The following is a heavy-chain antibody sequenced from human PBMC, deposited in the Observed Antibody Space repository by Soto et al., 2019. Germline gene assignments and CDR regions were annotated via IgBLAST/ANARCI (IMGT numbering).Heavy chain of an antibody. D-gene: IGHD3-10*01. Sequence: GGSLRLSCIYSGFTFSNYWMSWVRQAPGKGLEWVANIKQDGSETKYVDSVKGRFTVSRDNAKNSLFLQMNSLRAEDTAVYYCARAIISNLMGNYYYYYMDVWGKGTTVTVSS. V-gene: IGHV3-7*01. J-gene: IGHJ6*03. CDR3: ARAIISNLMGNYYYYYMDV. CDR2: IKQDGSET. CDR1: GFTFSNYW.